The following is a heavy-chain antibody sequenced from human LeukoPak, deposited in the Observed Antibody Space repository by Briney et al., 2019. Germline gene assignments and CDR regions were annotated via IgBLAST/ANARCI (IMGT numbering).Heavy chain of an antibody. J-gene: IGHJ4*02. D-gene: IGHD2-15*01. CDR1: GFTFSSYN. CDR3: ARDPSGWWFDY. Sequence: GGSLRLSCAASGFTFSSYNMNWVRQAPGKGLEWVSYISSSSGSIYYADSVKGRFTISRDDAKNSLYLQMNSLRAEDTAVYYCARDPSGWWFDYWGQGTLVTVSS. V-gene: IGHV3-48*04. CDR2: ISSSSGSI.